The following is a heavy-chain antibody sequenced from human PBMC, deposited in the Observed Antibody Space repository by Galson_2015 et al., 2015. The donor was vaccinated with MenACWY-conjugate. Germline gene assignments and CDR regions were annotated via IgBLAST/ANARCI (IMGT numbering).Heavy chain of an antibody. CDR3: ARAGGYSSNLDAFDI. V-gene: IGHV3-11*06. CDR1: GFTFSDYS. D-gene: IGHD6-13*01. Sequence: SLRLSCAASGFTFSDYSMSWIRQAPGKGLECVSYISSSSSYTNYADSVKGRFTISRDNAKNSLYLQMNSLRAEDTAVYYCARAGGYSSNLDAFDIWGQGTIVTDSS. CDR2: ISSSSSYT. J-gene: IGHJ3*02.